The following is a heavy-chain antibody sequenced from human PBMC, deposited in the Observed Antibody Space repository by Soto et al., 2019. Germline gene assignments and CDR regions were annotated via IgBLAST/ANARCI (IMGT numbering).Heavy chain of an antibody. D-gene: IGHD4-4*01. J-gene: IGHJ6*02. Sequence: ASVKVSCKASGYTFTSYGISWVRQAPGQGLEWMGWISAYNGNTNYAQKLQGRVTMTTDTSTSTAYMELRSLRSDDTAVYYCARGGGRLQPYYHYGMDVWGPGTTVTVSS. CDR2: ISAYNGNT. V-gene: IGHV1-18*01. CDR3: ARGGGRLQPYYHYGMDV. CDR1: GYTFTSYG.